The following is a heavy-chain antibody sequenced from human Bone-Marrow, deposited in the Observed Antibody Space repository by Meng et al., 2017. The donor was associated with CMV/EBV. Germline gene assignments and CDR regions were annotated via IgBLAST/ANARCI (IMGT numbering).Heavy chain of an antibody. CDR3: ARPSDYGDYYPYMDV. CDR2: INHSGST. V-gene: IGHV4-34*01. Sequence: SETLSLTCAVYGGSFSGYYWSWIRQPPGKGLEWIGEINHSGSTNYNPSLKSRVTISVDTSKNQFSLKLSSVTAADTAVYYCARPSDYGDYYPYMDVWGQGTTVTVSS. J-gene: IGHJ6*02. D-gene: IGHD4-17*01. CDR1: GGSFSGYY.